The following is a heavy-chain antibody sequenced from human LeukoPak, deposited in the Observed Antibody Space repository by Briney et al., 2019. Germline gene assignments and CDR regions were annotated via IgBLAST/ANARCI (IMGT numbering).Heavy chain of an antibody. V-gene: IGHV3-30*18. CDR1: GFTFSSYG. J-gene: IGHJ2*01. CDR3: AKDLQYCSGGSCYPYRHWYFDL. Sequence: GRSLRLSCAASGFTFSSYGMHWVRQAPGKGLEWVAVISYDGSNKYYADSVKGRFTISRDNYKNTLYLQMNSLRAEDTAVYYCAKDLQYCSGGSCYPYRHWYFDLWGRGTLVTVSS. D-gene: IGHD2-15*01. CDR2: ISYDGSNK.